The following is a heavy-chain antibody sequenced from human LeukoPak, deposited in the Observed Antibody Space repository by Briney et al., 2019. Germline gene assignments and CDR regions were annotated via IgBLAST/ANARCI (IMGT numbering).Heavy chain of an antibody. CDR2: ISSSSSTI. CDR1: GFTFSSYS. Sequence: GGSLRLSCAASGFTFSSYSMNWVRQAPGKGLEWVSYISSSSSTIYYADSVKGRFTISRDNAKNSLYLQMNSLRAEDTAVYYCARGPRGYFDLWGRGTLVTVSS. CDR3: ARGPRGYFDL. J-gene: IGHJ2*01. V-gene: IGHV3-48*04.